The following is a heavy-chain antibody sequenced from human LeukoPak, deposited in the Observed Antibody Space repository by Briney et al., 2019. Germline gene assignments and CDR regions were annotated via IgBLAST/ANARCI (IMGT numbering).Heavy chain of an antibody. CDR1: GFTFSSYA. Sequence: TGGSLGLSCATSGFTFSSYAMSWVRQAPGKGLEWVSAISGSGGSTYYADSVKGRFTISRDNSKNMLYLQMNSLRAEDTAVYYCAKGSYYDSSGYYYVPGYDALDIWGQGTMVTVSS. D-gene: IGHD3-22*01. V-gene: IGHV3-23*01. J-gene: IGHJ3*02. CDR2: ISGSGGST. CDR3: AKGSYYDSSGYYYVPGYDALDI.